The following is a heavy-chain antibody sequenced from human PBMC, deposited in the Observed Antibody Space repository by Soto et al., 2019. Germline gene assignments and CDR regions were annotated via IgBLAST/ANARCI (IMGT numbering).Heavy chain of an antibody. CDR3: AAPKGGASEI. V-gene: IGHV4-59*01. D-gene: IGHD1-26*01. J-gene: IGHJ3*02. CDR2: IYYSGST. Sequence: ETLSLTCTVSCASISLYSWTWIRQPPVKGLELIGYIYYSGSTNYNPSLESRVTMSLDTSKNQFSLKLSSVTAADTALYYCAAPKGGASEIWGQGTIVTVSS. CDR1: CASISLYS.